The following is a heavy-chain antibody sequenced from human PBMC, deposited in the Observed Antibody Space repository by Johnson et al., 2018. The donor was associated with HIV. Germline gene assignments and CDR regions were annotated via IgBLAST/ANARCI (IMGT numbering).Heavy chain of an antibody. CDR3: ARVRIIYSSSSHAFDI. J-gene: IGHJ3*02. CDR1: GFTVSSNY. Sequence: EVQLVESGGGLVQPGGSLRLSCAASGFTVSSNYMSWVRQAPGKGLEWVSVIYSGGSTYYADSVTGRFTISRDNSKNTLYLQMSSLRVEDTAVYCCARVRIIYSSSSHAFDIWGQGTMVTVSS. V-gene: IGHV3-66*02. CDR2: IYSGGST. D-gene: IGHD6-6*01.